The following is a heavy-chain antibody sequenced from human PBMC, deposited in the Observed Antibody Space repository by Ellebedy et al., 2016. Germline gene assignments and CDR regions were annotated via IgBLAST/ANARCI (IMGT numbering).Heavy chain of an antibody. D-gene: IGHD6-13*01. Sequence: SETLSLTCTVSGGSISSSDSSWGWLRQPPGKGLEWIGSVLYTASTYYNPSLKSRVTVSVDTSKNQFSLKLSSVTAAGTAVYYCARGMAAAVRYFDYWGQGTLVTVSS. CDR1: GGSISSSDSS. CDR3: ARGMAAAVRYFDY. CDR2: VLYTAST. J-gene: IGHJ4*02. V-gene: IGHV4-39*07.